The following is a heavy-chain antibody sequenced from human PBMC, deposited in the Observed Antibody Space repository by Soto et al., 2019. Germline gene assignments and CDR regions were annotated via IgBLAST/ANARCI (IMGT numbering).Heavy chain of an antibody. CDR2: IYFSGTT. D-gene: IGHD4-17*01. Sequence: QVQLLESGPRLVQPSETLSLTCSVSGGSVSSDSYYWSWIRQPPGAGLEWIGYIYFSGTTNYNPSLESRVTILVDSSKNQFSLKLSSVTAADTAVYYCARSPGSGDYVDYWGQGTLVAVSS. CDR1: GGSVSSDSYY. J-gene: IGHJ4*02. CDR3: ARSPGSGDYVDY. V-gene: IGHV4-61*01.